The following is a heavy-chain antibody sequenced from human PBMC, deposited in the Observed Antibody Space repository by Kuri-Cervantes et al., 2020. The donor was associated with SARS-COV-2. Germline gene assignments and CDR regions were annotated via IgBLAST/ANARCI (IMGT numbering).Heavy chain of an antibody. D-gene: IGHD2-2*01. Sequence: GGSLRLSCTASGFTFGDYGMSWVRQAPGKGLERVGFIRSKIYGGTTEYAAPVKGRFTISRDDSKNTLYLQMNSLKTEDTAVYYCTTEKYQLLSYYYYYYMDVWGKGTTVTVSS. V-gene: IGHV3-49*04. CDR2: IRSKIYGGTT. CDR1: GFTFGDYG. J-gene: IGHJ6*03. CDR3: TTEKYQLLSYYYYYYMDV.